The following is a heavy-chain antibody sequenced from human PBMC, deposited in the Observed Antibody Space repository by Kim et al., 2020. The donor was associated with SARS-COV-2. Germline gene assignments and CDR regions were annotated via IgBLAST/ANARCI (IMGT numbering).Heavy chain of an antibody. Sequence: GGSLRLSCAASGFTFSSYAMSWVRQAPGKGLEWVSALSGSGRHTYFADSVKGRFTISRDNSRNTVHLQMNSLRVEDTAKYYCARGGAPGYYRLPFSLWGQGTQVIVSS. CDR2: LSGSGRHT. CDR3: ARGGAPGYYRLPFSL. D-gene: IGHD3-3*01. V-gene: IGHV3-23*01. CDR1: GFTFSSYA. J-gene: IGHJ4*02.